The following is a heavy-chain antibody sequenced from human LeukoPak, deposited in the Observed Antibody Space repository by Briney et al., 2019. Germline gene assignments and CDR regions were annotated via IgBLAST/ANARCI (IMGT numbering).Heavy chain of an antibody. CDR2: IIPIFGTA. D-gene: IGHD5-24*01. CDR3: ARVRDGYNDAYDI. V-gene: IGHV1-69*06. Sequence: SVKVSCKASGGTFSSYAISWVRQAPGQGLEWMGGIIPIFGTANYAQKFQGRVTITADKSTSTAYMELSSLRSEDTAVYYCARVRDGYNDAYDIWGQGTMVTVTS. J-gene: IGHJ3*02. CDR1: GGTFSSYA.